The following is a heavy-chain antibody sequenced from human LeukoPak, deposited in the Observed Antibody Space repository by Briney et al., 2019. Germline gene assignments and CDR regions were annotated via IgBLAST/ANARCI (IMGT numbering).Heavy chain of an antibody. D-gene: IGHD1-7*01. CDR1: GYTLTELS. CDR3: ATDPGITGTTDY. CDR2: FVPEDGET. V-gene: IGHV1-24*01. Sequence: ASVKVSCKVSGYTLTELSMRWVRQAPGKGLEWMGGFVPEDGETIYAQKFQGRVTMTADTSTDTAYMELSSLRSEDTAVYYCATDPGITGTTDYWGQGTLVTVSS. J-gene: IGHJ4*02.